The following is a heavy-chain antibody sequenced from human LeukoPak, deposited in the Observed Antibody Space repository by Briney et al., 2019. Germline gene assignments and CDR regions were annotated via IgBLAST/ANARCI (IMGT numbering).Heavy chain of an antibody. Sequence: ASVKVSCKASGYTFTSNSISWIRQAPGQGLEWMGWISAYNGNTNYAQKLQGRVTMTTDTSTSTAYMELRSLRSDDTAVYYCARDPTIFGVVIPTAFDIWGQGTMVTVSS. J-gene: IGHJ3*02. D-gene: IGHD3-3*01. V-gene: IGHV1-18*01. CDR2: ISAYNGNT. CDR1: GYTFTSNS. CDR3: ARDPTIFGVVIPTAFDI.